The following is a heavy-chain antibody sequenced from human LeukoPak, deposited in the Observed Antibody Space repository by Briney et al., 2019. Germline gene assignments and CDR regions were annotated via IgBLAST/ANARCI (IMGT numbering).Heavy chain of an antibody. V-gene: IGHV1-46*01. D-gene: IGHD4-17*01. J-gene: IGHJ4*02. Sequence: VASVKVSCKASGYTFTSYYMHWVRQAPGQGLEWMGIINPSGGSTSYAQRFQGRVTMTRDTSTSTVYMELSSLRSEDTAVYYCATTVTQRSKDYYFDYWGQGTLVTVSS. CDR2: INPSGGST. CDR1: GYTFTSYY. CDR3: ATTVTQRSKDYYFDY.